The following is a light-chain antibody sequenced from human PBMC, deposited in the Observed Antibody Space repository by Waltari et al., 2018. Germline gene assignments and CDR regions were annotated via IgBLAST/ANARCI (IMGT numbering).Light chain of an antibody. CDR2: GTS. Sequence: QTVVTQEPSLTVSPGGTVTLTCASSTGAVTSGYSPNWLQHQPGQAPRALIDGTSKKHSWTPARFSGSLLGGKAALTLSGVQPDDEAEYYCLLYYGNPWVFGGGTKLTV. J-gene: IGLJ3*02. CDR1: TGAVTSGYS. CDR3: LLYYGNPWV. V-gene: IGLV7-43*01.